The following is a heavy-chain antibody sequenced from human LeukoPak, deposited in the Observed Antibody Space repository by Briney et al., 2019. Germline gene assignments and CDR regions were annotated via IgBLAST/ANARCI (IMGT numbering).Heavy chain of an antibody. V-gene: IGHV1-69*13. Sequence: ASVKVSCKASGYTFTSYYMHWVRQAPGQGLEWMGGIIPIFGTANYAQKFQGRVTITADESTSTAYMELSSLRSEDTAVYYCARDGYSGYDFGRGGFDYWGQGTLVTVSS. CDR2: IIPIFGTA. J-gene: IGHJ4*02. CDR1: GYTFTSYY. D-gene: IGHD5-12*01. CDR3: ARDGYSGYDFGRGGFDY.